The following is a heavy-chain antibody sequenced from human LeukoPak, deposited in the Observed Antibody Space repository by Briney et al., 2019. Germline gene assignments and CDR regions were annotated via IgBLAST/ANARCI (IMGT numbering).Heavy chain of an antibody. CDR2: IYPGDSDT. D-gene: IGHD6-19*01. Sequence: GESLNISCRGSGYSSTSYLLGGVRQMPGKGLEGMGIIYPGDSDTRYSPSFQGQLTISADKSISTAYLQWSSLKASDTAMYYCARHSPREWLVPFDYWGQGTLVTVSS. CDR1: GYSSTSYL. J-gene: IGHJ4*02. CDR3: ARHSPREWLVPFDY. V-gene: IGHV5-51*01.